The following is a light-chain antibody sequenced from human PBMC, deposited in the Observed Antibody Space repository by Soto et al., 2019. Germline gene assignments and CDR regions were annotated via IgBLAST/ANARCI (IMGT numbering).Light chain of an antibody. CDR3: QQYGSSPHT. V-gene: IGKV3-20*01. Sequence: EIVLTQSPGTLSLSPGERATLSXRASQSVSSSYLAWYQQKPGQAPRLLIYGASSRATGIPDRFSGSGSGTDFTLTISRLEPEDFAVYYCQQYGSSPHTFGPGTKVDIK. CDR1: QSVSSSY. CDR2: GAS. J-gene: IGKJ3*01.